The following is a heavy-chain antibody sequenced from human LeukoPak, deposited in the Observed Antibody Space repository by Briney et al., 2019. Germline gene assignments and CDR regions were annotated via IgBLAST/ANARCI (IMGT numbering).Heavy chain of an antibody. CDR2: IYSGGST. CDR3: ARDGSHSSSWYSYYYYGMDV. V-gene: IGHV3-66*01. Sequence: PGGSLRLSCAAPGFTVSSNYMSWVRQAPGKGLEWVSVIYSGGSTYYADSVKGRFTISRDNSKNTLYLQMNSLRAEDTAVYYCARDGSHSSSWYSYYYYGMDVWGQGTTVTVSS. CDR1: GFTVSSNY. J-gene: IGHJ6*02. D-gene: IGHD6-13*01.